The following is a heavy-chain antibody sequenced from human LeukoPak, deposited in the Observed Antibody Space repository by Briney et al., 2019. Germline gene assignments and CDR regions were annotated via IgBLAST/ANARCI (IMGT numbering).Heavy chain of an antibody. V-gene: IGHV3-7*01. Sequence: PGGSLRLSCAASGFTFSSYWMSWVRQAPGKGLEWVANIRQDGSVQNYVDSVKGRFTISRDNPKNSVYLQMSSLRAEDTAVYCCLVTTRSRGFDYWGQGTLVTVSS. D-gene: IGHD1/OR15-1a*01. CDR1: GFTFSSYW. CDR2: IRQDGSVQ. CDR3: LVTTRSRGFDY. J-gene: IGHJ4*02.